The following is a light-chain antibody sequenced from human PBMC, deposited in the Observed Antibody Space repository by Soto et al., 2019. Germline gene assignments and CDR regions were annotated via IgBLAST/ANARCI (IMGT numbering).Light chain of an antibody. CDR2: GAS. CDR3: QQYNSSPT. Sequence: IVMTQSPATLSVSPGERATLSFRASRSFSSNLAWYQQKPDQAPRLLIYGASTRATGIPARFSGSGSGTEFTLTNSSLQSADLAVYYCQQYNSSPTFGGGTKVDIK. CDR1: RSFSSN. J-gene: IGKJ4*01. V-gene: IGKV3-15*01.